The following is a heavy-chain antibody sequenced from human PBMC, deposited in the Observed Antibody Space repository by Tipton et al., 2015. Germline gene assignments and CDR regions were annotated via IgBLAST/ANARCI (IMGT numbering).Heavy chain of an antibody. D-gene: IGHD2-21*02. J-gene: IGHJ4*02. CDR3: ASPSLPHDRGDYYFQS. Sequence: TLSLTCAVSAYSISSDYYWGWIRQPPGKGLEWIGSISHSGNTYYNPSLKSRFTMSRDTSKNQFSLKLTSVTGADTAVYYCASPSLPHDRGDYYFQSWGQGSLVTVSS. V-gene: IGHV4-38-2*01. CDR1: AYSISSDYY. CDR2: ISHSGNT.